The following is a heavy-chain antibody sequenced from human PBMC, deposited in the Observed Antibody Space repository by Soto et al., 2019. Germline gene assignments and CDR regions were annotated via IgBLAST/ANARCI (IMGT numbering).Heavy chain of an antibody. D-gene: IGHD3-3*01. CDR2: ISGSGGST. V-gene: IGHV3-23*01. CDR1: GFTFSSYA. CDR3: AKDRPPVFAVTIFGVVNYFDY. Sequence: EVQLLESGGGLVQPGGSLRLSCAASGFTFSSYAMSWVRQAPGKGLEWVSAISGSGGSTYYADSVKGRFTISRDNSKNTLYLQMNSLSAEDTAVYYCAKDRPPVFAVTIFGVVNYFDYWGQGTLVTVSS. J-gene: IGHJ4*02.